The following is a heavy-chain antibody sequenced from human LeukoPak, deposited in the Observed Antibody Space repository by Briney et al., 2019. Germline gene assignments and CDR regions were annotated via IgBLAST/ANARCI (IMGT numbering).Heavy chain of an antibody. CDR1: GYTLTELS. D-gene: IGHD3-22*01. Sequence: GASVKVSCKVSGYTLTELSMHWVRQAPGKGLEWMGGFDPEDGETIYAQKFQGRVTMTEDASTDTAYMELSSLRSEDTAVYYCATIDGHYDSSGYWGRGTLVIVSS. CDR2: FDPEDGET. J-gene: IGHJ4*02. CDR3: ATIDGHYDSSGY. V-gene: IGHV1-24*01.